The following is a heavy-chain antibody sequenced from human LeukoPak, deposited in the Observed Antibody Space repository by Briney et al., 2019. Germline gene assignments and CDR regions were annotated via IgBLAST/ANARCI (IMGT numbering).Heavy chain of an antibody. CDR2: ISSSSSYI. D-gene: IGHD1-26*01. J-gene: IGHJ4*02. CDR3: AKDSFHSGSYLDY. Sequence: GGSLRLSCAASGFTFSSYSMNWVRQAPGKGLEWVSFISSSSSYIYYADSVKGRFTISRDNSKNTLYLQMNSLRTEDTAVYYCAKDSFHSGSYLDYWGQGTLVTVSS. V-gene: IGHV3-21*04. CDR1: GFTFSSYS.